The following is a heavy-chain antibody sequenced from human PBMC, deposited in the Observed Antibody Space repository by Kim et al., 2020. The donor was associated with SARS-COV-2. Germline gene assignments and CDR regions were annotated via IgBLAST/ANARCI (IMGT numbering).Heavy chain of an antibody. J-gene: IGHJ6*02. CDR3: AKDLAAYYYYGMDV. V-gene: IGHV3-9*01. D-gene: IGHD6-13*01. Sequence: ADSVKGRFTISRDNAKNSLYLQMNSLRAEDTALYYCAKDLAAYYYYGMDVWGQGTTVTVSS.